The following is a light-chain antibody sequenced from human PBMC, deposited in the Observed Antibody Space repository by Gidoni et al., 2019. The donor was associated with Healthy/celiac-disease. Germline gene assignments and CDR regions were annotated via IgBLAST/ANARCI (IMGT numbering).Light chain of an antibody. J-gene: IGKJ3*01. V-gene: IGKV3-20*01. CDR1: QRVSSSY. Sequence: EIVLSQSPGTLSLSPAERATLSCSDSQRVSSSYLAWYQQKPGQAPRLLSYGDSGRSTGIPDRYSGSGSGTGFTLTISRLEPEDFAVYYCQQYGSSPPIFTFGPGTKVDIK. CDR3: QQYGSSPPIFT. CDR2: GDS.